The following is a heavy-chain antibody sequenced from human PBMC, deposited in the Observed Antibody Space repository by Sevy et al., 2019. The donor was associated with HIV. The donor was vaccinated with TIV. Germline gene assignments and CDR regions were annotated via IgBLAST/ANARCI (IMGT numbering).Heavy chain of an antibody. J-gene: IGHJ3*02. CDR1: GYTFTGHY. CDR3: ARVFPYCSGGSCYSPYDAFDI. D-gene: IGHD2-15*01. V-gene: IGHV1-2*02. Sequence: ASVKVSCKASGYTFTGHYMHWVRQAPGQGLEWMGWINPNSGSTDYAQKFQGRVTLTRDTSISTVYLELSRLTSDDTAVYYCARVFPYCSGGSCYSPYDAFDIWGQGTMVTVSS. CDR2: INPNSGST.